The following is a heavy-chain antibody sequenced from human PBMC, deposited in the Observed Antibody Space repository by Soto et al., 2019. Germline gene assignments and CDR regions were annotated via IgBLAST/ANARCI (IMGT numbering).Heavy chain of an antibody. CDR2: IYHSGST. CDR3: ARGQSLRYFDWSLSSNWFDP. Sequence: QLQLQESGSGLVKPSQTLSLTCAVSGGSISSGGYSWSWIRQPPGKGLEWIGYIYHSGSTYYNPSLKSRVTISVDRSKNQFSLKLSSVTAADTAVYYCARGQSLRYFDWSLSSNWFDPWGQGTLVTVSS. CDR1: GGSISSGGYS. V-gene: IGHV4-30-2*01. D-gene: IGHD3-9*01. J-gene: IGHJ5*02.